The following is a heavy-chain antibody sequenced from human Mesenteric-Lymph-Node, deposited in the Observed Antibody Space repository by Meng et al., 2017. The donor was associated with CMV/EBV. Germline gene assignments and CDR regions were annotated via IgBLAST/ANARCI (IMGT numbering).Heavy chain of an antibody. D-gene: IGHD4-23*01. CDR3: AINLDRQYGGNTPDY. Sequence: SEYTFPRSSMHWVRQAPGQGIEWMGIINPSGGSTTYAQKLQGRITMTRKTSTSTVYMELSSLRSEDTAVYYCAINLDRQYGGNTPDYWGQGTLVTVSS. J-gene: IGHJ4*02. CDR1: EYTFPRSS. V-gene: IGHV1-46*01. CDR2: INPSGGST.